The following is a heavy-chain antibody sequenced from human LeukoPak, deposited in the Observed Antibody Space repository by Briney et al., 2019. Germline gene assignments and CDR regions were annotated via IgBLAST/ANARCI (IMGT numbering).Heavy chain of an antibody. V-gene: IGHV6-1*01. CDR3: AREVLGTGSFDS. Sequence: SQTLSLTCAISGDSVSSNTAAWSWIGQSPSRGLEWLGRTYYRSKWYYDYVVSVKSRITINPESSMNQFSLQLQSVTPEDTAVYYCAREVLGTGSFDSWGQGALVTVSS. D-gene: IGHD7-27*01. J-gene: IGHJ4*02. CDR2: TYYRSKWYY. CDR1: GDSVSSNTAA.